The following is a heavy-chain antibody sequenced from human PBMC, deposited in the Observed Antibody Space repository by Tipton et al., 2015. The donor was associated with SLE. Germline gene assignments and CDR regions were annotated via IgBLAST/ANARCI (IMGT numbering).Heavy chain of an antibody. CDR3: AREAAATGRVLDY. CDR2: IYSSGST. J-gene: IGHJ4*02. D-gene: IGHD6-13*01. Sequence: TLSLTCTVSDGSISSYYWSWIRQPAGKGLEWIGRIYSSGSTNYNPSLKSRVTMSVDSSKHQFSLKLSPVTAAGTAVYYCAREAAATGRVLDYWGQGTLVTVSS. CDR1: DGSISSYY. V-gene: IGHV4-4*07.